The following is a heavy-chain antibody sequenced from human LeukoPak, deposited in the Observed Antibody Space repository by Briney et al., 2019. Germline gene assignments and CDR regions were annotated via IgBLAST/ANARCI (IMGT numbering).Heavy chain of an antibody. CDR2: IIPVFGTA. D-gene: IGHD2-8*01. J-gene: IGHJ4*02. Sequence: AVPVSYMPSGGTLIRYTFNWVRQAPGRGREWMGGIIPVFGTANYLQKLQGRVTNTADESTSTAYMALSSLRSEDTAVYYCAETHGVPWGQGTLVTVSS. CDR1: GGTLIRYT. V-gene: IGHV1-69*13. CDR3: AETHGVP.